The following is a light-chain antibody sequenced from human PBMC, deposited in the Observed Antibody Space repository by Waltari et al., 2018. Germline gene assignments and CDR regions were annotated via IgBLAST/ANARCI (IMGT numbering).Light chain of an antibody. J-gene: IGLJ2*01. Sequence: QSALTQPASVPGSPGQAIIIPCPGTGSDVGGSDYVSWSQQYPGKAPRLIIYDVYNRPSGVSNRFSGSKSDNTASLTISGLQAEDESVYYCSSYTSSGVVFGGGTKLTVL. CDR1: GSDVGGSDY. V-gene: IGLV2-14*01. CDR3: SSYTSSGVV. CDR2: DVY.